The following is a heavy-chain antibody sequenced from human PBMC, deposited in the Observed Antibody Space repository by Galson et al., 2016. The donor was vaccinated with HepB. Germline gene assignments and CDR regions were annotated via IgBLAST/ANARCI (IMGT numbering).Heavy chain of an antibody. CDR3: AKDHHDYGDSWYFDL. J-gene: IGHJ2*01. V-gene: IGHV3-23*01. CDR2: ITRSGGDT. D-gene: IGHD4-17*01. Sequence: SLRLSCAASGFTFNTFSMNWVRQAPGKGLEWVSSITRSGGDTNYADSVKGRFTISRDNSKNTLYLQMNSLRPEDTALYYCAKDHHDYGDSWYFDLWGRGTLVTVSS. CDR1: GFTFNTFS.